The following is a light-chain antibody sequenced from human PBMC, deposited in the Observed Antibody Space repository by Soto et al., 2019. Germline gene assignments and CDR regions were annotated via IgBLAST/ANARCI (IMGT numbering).Light chain of an antibody. V-gene: IGLV2-23*01. CDR3: CLYEGSSSIVV. Sequence: QSALTQPASVSGSPGQSITISCTGTSSDVGSYHLVSWYQQHPGKAPKLIIYEGTKRPSGVSHRFSGSKSGNTASLTISGLQAGDEAAYSCCLYEGSSSIVVFGGGTKLPVL. J-gene: IGLJ2*01. CDR1: SSDVGSYHL. CDR2: EGT.